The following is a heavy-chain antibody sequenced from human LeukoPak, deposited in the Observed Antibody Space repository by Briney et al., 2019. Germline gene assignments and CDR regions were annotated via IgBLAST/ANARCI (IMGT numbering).Heavy chain of an antibody. CDR3: ASSGAGWSLDY. J-gene: IGHJ4*02. CDR2: ISSNSNYV. V-gene: IGHV3-21*01. Sequence: GGSLRLSCAASGFTFRHYTMNWVRQAPGKGLEWVASISSNSNYVHYVDSVKGRFTISRDNARNSMSLQMSRLRVEDTAVYYCASSGAGWSLDYWGQGTLVTV. D-gene: IGHD6-19*01. CDR1: GFTFRHYT.